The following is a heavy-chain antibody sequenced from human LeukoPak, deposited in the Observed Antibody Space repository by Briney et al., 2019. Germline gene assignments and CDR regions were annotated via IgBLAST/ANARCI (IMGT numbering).Heavy chain of an antibody. J-gene: IGHJ4*02. CDR2: ISYSGGT. CDR3: ARVGRGDHTWGSYSFDY. CDR1: GDSIRSYQ. Sequence: TSETLSLTCTVSGDSIRSYQWSWVRQPPGKGLEWSGYISYSGGTVYSPSLRRGVTISGDTSKRQFSLRWRCVTAADTAVYYCARVGRGDHTWGSYSFDYWGQGILVTVSS. D-gene: IGHD3-16*01. V-gene: IGHV4-59*01.